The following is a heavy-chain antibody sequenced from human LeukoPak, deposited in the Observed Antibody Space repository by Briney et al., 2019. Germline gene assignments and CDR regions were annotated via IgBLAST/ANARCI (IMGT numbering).Heavy chain of an antibody. D-gene: IGHD1-26*01. CDR1: GYTFTSYG. Sequence: GASVKVSCKASGYTFTSYGISWVRQAPGQGLEWMGIINPSGGSTSYAQKFQGRVTMTRDMSTSTVYMELSSLRSEDTAVYYCARDLLMVGATEGFDYWGQGTLVTVSS. V-gene: IGHV1-46*01. J-gene: IGHJ4*02. CDR2: INPSGGST. CDR3: ARDLLMVGATEGFDY.